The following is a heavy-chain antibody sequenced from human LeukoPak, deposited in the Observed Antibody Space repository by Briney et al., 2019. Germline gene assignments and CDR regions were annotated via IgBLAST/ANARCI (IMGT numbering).Heavy chain of an antibody. Sequence: GGSLRLSCAASGFTFSSYGMHWVRQAPGKGLEWVAVISYDGSNKYYADSVKGRFTISRDNSKNTLYLQINSLRAEDTAVYYCAKGPLWYQLLPFDYWGQGTLVTVSS. D-gene: IGHD2-2*01. CDR1: GFTFSSYG. CDR3: AKGPLWYQLLPFDY. CDR2: ISYDGSNK. J-gene: IGHJ4*02. V-gene: IGHV3-30*18.